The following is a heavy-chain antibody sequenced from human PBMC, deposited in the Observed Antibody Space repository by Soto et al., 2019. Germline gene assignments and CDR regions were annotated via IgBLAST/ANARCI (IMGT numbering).Heavy chain of an antibody. CDR2: MQPSSGRT. V-gene: IGHV1-8*01. Sequence: QVQLVQSGAEVREPGASVKVSCKASGYSFTSLDINWVRQTTGQGLEWMGWMQPSSGRTGYAQKFQGRVTRTRDTSINTASMELSSLTSDDTAFYYCARGVTAGVDYWGQGTLVTVSS. D-gene: IGHD1-26*01. CDR1: GYSFTSLD. J-gene: IGHJ4*02. CDR3: ARGVTAGVDY.